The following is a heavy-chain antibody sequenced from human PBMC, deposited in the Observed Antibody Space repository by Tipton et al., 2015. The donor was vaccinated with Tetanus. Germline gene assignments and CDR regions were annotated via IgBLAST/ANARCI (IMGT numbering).Heavy chain of an antibody. CDR2: IHRGGST. V-gene: IGHV4-34*01. CDR3: ARSISAGSVWPYEH. D-gene: IGHD6-13*01. CDR1: GDYLSDYY. Sequence: AGLVKPSETLSLTCGVFGDYLSDYYWTWVRQPPGKGLEWIGEIHRGGSTNCNPSLKSRVSMSVDTAKNRFSLTLTSVTAADMAVYYCARSISAGSVWPYEHWGQGTLVTVSS. J-gene: IGHJ4*02.